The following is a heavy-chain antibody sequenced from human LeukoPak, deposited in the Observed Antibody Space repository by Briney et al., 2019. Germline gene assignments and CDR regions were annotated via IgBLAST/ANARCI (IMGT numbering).Heavy chain of an antibody. D-gene: IGHD5-24*01. V-gene: IGHV3-7*01. J-gene: IGHJ4*02. CDR1: GFTFSGYW. Sequence: PGGSLRLSCVVSGFTFSGYWVSWVRRAPGKGLEWVATIRHDGNEKFYVDSVEGRFSISRDNAKNSLYLQMNSLRAEDTAMYYCASGRDGYSHNFDYWGQGTLVTVSS. CDR3: ASGRDGYSHNFDY. CDR2: IRHDGNEK.